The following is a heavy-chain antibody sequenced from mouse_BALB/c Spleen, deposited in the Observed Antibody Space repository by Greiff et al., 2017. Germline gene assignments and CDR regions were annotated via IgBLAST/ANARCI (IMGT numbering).Heavy chain of an antibody. J-gene: IGHJ4*01. CDR2: ISDGGSYT. CDR3: ARDSGSSFYAMDY. Sequence: EVQGVESGGGLVKPGGSLKLSCAASGFTFSDYYMYWVRQTPEKRLEWVATISDGGSYTYYPDSVKGRFTISRDNAKNNLYLQMSSLKSEDTAMYYCARDSGSSFYAMDYWGQGTSVTVSS. V-gene: IGHV5-4*02. D-gene: IGHD1-1*01. CDR1: GFTFSDYY.